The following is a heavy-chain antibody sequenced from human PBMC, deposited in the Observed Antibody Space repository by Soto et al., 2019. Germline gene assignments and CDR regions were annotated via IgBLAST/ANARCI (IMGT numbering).Heavy chain of an antibody. CDR3: ARVYVPASIEEYYYYGMDV. CDR2: TFYRSKWYN. CDR1: GDSVSGNTAA. V-gene: IGHV6-1*01. J-gene: IGHJ6*02. D-gene: IGHD2-2*02. Sequence: SQTLSLTCAISGDSVSGNTAAWNWIRQSPSRGLEWLGRTFYRSKWYNDYAVSVKSRITINPDTSKNQFSLQLNSVTPEDTAVYYCARVYVPASIEEYYYYGMDVWGQGTTVTVSS.